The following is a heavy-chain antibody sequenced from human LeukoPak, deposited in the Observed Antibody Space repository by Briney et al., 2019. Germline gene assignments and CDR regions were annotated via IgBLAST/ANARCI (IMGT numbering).Heavy chain of an antibody. CDR2: ISSSSSYI. D-gene: IGHD6-19*01. CDR3: ARDQGYSSGSCDY. CDR1: GSTFSSYS. V-gene: IGHV3-21*01. J-gene: IGHJ4*02. Sequence: GGSLRLSCAASGSTFSSYSMNWVRQAPGKGLEWVSSISSSSSYIYYADSVKGRFTISRDDAKNSLYLQMNSLRAEDTAVYYCARDQGYSSGSCDYWGQGTLVTVSS.